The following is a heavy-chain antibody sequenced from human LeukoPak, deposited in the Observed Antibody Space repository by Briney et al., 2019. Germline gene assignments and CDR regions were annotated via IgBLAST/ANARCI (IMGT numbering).Heavy chain of an antibody. V-gene: IGHV3-7*01. CDR1: GFTFSSYA. J-gene: IGHJ3*02. CDR3: AREGNAFDI. D-gene: IGHD3-10*01. Sequence: GGSLRPSRAASGFTFSSYAMSWVRQAPGKGLEWVANMRQDGSDKYYVDFVKGRFTISRDNAKNSLYLQMNSLRAEDTAVYYCAREGNAFDIWGQGTMVTVSS. CDR2: MRQDGSDK.